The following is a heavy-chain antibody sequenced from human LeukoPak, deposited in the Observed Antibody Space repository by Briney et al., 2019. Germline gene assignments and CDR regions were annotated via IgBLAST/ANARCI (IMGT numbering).Heavy chain of an antibody. CDR1: GFTFSSYW. CDR3: SRDTADDAFDI. V-gene: IGHV3-74*01. J-gene: IGHJ3*02. CDR2: INSDGSTT. Sequence: PGGSLRLSCAASGFTFSSYWMHWGRQAPGKGLVWVSRINSDGSTTSYADSVKGRFTISRDNAKNTLYLQMNSLRAEDTAVYYCSRDTADDAFDIWGQGTMVTVSS.